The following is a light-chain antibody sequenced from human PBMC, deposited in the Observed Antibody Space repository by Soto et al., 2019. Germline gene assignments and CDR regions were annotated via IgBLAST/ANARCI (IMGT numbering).Light chain of an antibody. CDR3: GTWDSSLSVGV. Sequence: QAVLTQPPSVSAAPGQKVTIPCSGSSSNIGKNYVSWYQQLPGTVPKLLIFDKNERPSGIPDRFSGSKSGTSATLGITGLQTGDEADYYCGTWDSSLSVGVFGGGTK. CDR2: DKN. J-gene: IGLJ2*01. CDR1: SSNIGKNY. V-gene: IGLV1-51*01.